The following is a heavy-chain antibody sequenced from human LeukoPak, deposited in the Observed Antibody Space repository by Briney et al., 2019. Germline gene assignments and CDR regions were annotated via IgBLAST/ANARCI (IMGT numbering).Heavy chain of an antibody. CDR2: ISDSGGST. CDR1: GITLINYG. D-gene: IGHD3-22*01. CDR3: AKRGVVIRVILVGFHKEAYYFDS. J-gene: IGHJ4*02. Sequence: PGGSLRLSCAVSGITLINYGMSWVRQAPGKGVEWVAGISDSGGSTNYADSVKGRFTISRDNPKNTLYLQMNRLRAEDTAVYFCAKRGVVIRVILVGFHKEAYYFDSWGQGALVTVSS. V-gene: IGHV3-23*01.